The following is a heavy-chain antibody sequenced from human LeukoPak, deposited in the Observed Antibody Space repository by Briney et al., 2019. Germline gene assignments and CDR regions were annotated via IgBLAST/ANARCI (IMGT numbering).Heavy chain of an antibody. Sequence: SSETLSLTCTVSGGSVSSGSYYWSWIRQPPGKGLEWIGYIYYSGSTNYNPSLKSRVTISVDTSKNQFSLKLSSVTAADTAVYYCAKDLVDCSSTSCYVPFDYWGQGTLVTVSS. D-gene: IGHD2-2*01. V-gene: IGHV4-61*01. CDR1: GGSVSSGSYY. CDR3: AKDLVDCSSTSCYVPFDY. J-gene: IGHJ4*02. CDR2: IYYSGST.